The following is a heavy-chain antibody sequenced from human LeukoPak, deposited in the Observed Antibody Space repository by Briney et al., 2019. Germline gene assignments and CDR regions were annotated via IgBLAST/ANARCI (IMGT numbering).Heavy chain of an antibody. CDR2: IYYSGST. CDR3: ARVAYCGGDCCSRFDP. Sequence: PSETLSLTCTVSGGSITSYYWNWIRQPPGKGLEWIGYIYYSGSTNYNPSLKSRVTISVDTSKNQSSLKLSSVTAADTAVYYCARVAYCGGDCCSRFDPWGQGTLVTVSS. J-gene: IGHJ5*02. CDR1: GGSITSYY. D-gene: IGHD2-21*02. V-gene: IGHV4-59*01.